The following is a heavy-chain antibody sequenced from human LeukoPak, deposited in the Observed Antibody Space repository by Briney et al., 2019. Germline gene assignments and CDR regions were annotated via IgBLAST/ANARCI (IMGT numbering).Heavy chain of an antibody. CDR1: GLTFGTFW. D-gene: IGHD3-22*01. CDR3: ARDSGDSSGYYPGY. CDR2: IKYDGSEK. J-gene: IGHJ4*02. Sequence: QPGGSLRLSCAVSGLTFGTFWMSWGRQAPGKGLEWVANIKYDGSEKNYVDSVKGRFTISRDNAKTSLYLQMDSLRAEDTAVYYCARDSGDSSGYYPGYWGQGTLVTVSS. V-gene: IGHV3-7*01.